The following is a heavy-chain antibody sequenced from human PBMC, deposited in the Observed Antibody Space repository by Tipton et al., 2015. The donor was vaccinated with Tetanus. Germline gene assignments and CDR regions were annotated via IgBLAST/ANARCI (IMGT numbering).Heavy chain of an antibody. D-gene: IGHD4-11*01. J-gene: IGHJ4*02. CDR1: GGSISSYY. CDR2: IYYSGST. Sequence: TLSLTCTVSGGSISSYYWSWIRQPPGKGLEWIGYIYYSGSTNNNPSHKSRVTISVDTSKNQFSLKLSSVTAADTAVYYCARHMTTVTAGWDYWGQGTLVTVSS. V-gene: IGHV4-59*01. CDR3: ARHMTTVTAGWDY.